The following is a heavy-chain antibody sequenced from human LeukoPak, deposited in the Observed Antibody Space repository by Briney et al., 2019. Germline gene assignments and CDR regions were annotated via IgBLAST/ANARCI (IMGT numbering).Heavy chain of an antibody. J-gene: IGHJ4*02. CDR3: ATSGYCSSTSCYRKISRLYYFDY. Sequence: PGGSLRLSCAASGFTFSSYAMSWVRQAPGKGLEWDSAISGSGGSTYYADSVKGRFTISRDNSKNTLYLQMNSLRAEDTAVYYCATSGYCSSTSCYRKISRLYYFDYWGQGTLVTVSS. CDR2: ISGSGGST. CDR1: GFTFSSYA. V-gene: IGHV3-23*01. D-gene: IGHD2-2*02.